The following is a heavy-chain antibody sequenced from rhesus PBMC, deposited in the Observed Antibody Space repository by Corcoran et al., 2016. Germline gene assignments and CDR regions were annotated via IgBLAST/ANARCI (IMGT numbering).Heavy chain of an antibody. CDR1: GFSISTSGTG. D-gene: IGHD6-37*01. V-gene: IGHV2-95*01. CDR2: IYWNDSN. CDR3: ARVGSGGAFDF. Sequence: QVTLKESGPALVKPTQTLTLTCPFSGFSISTSGTGVGWIRQPPGKALEWLASIYWNDSNYYSTCLKGRITISKDTSKNQVVLTRTNMDPVDTATYYCARVGSGGAFDFWGQGLRVTVSS. J-gene: IGHJ3*01.